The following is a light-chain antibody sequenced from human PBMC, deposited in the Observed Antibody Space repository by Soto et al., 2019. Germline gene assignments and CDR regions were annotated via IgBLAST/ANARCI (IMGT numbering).Light chain of an antibody. V-gene: IGLV2-14*01. Sequence: QSALTQPASVSGSPGQSITISCTGTNSDVGGYNYVSWYQQHPGKAPKLMIYDVTNRPSGVSNRFSGSKSGNTASLTISGLQAEDEADYYCISYTGSSTLVFGTGTKLTVL. CDR1: NSDVGGYNY. CDR3: ISYTGSSTLV. CDR2: DVT. J-gene: IGLJ1*01.